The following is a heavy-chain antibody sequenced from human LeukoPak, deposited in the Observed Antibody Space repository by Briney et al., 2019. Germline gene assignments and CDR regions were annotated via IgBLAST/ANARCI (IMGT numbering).Heavy chain of an antibody. D-gene: IGHD3-16*02. CDR3: ARAITFGGVIVPRGWFDP. J-gene: IGHJ5*02. Sequence: GASVKVSCKASGYTFTSYGISWVRQAPGQGLEWMGWISAYNGNTNYAQKLQGRVTMTTDTSTSTAYMELRSLRSDDTAVYYCARAITFGGVIVPRGWFDPWGQETLVTVSS. V-gene: IGHV1-18*01. CDR1: GYTFTSYG. CDR2: ISAYNGNT.